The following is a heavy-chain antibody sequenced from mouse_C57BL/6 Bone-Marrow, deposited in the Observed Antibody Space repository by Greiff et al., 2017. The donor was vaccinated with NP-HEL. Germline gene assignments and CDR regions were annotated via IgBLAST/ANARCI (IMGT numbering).Heavy chain of an antibody. V-gene: IGHV1-72*01. J-gene: IGHJ2*01. Sequence: QVQLKQPGAELVKPGASVKLSCKASGYTFTSYWMHWVKQRPGRGLEWIGRIDPNSGGTKYNEKFKSKATLTVDKPSSTAYMQLSSLTSEDSAVYYCAREGSTMVFDYWGQGTTLTVSS. D-gene: IGHD2-1*01. CDR3: AREGSTMVFDY. CDR2: IDPNSGGT. CDR1: GYTFTSYW.